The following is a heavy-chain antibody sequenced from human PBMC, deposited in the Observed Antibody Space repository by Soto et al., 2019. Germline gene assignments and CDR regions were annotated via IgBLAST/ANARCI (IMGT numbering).Heavy chain of an antibody. Sequence: GGSLRLSCAASGFTFSSYWMRWVRQAPGKGLEWVANIKKDGSEKYYGDSVKGRFTISRDNAKNSLYLQMNSLRAEDTAVYYCARDNAFSCIVVVPAATAGGFDYWGQGTLVTVSS. CDR3: ARDNAFSCIVVVPAATAGGFDY. J-gene: IGHJ4*02. D-gene: IGHD2-2*01. CDR1: GFTFSSYW. CDR2: IKKDGSEK. V-gene: IGHV3-7*03.